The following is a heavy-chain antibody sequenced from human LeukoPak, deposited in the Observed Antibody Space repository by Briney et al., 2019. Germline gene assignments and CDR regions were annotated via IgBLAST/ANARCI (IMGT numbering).Heavy chain of an antibody. V-gene: IGHV3-23*01. J-gene: IGHJ4*01. CDR1: GFAFGNHA. Sequence: GGSLRLSCVASGFAFGNHAMSWVRQAPGKGLEWVSTLSGSGITTYYADSVKGRFTISRDNSKNTLYLQMNSLRAEDTAVYYCAKGIYSSGWSYFDYWGHGTLVTVSS. CDR3: AKGIYSSGWSYFDY. CDR2: LSGSGITT. D-gene: IGHD6-19*01.